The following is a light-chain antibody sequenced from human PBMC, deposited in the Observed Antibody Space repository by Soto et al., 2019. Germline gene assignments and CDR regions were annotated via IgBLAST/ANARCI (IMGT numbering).Light chain of an antibody. CDR1: SSNIGAGYD. J-gene: IGLJ3*02. CDR2: ANS. V-gene: IGLV1-40*01. CDR3: QSYDSSLSGWV. Sequence: QTVVTQPPSVSGAPGQRVTISCTGSSSNIGAGYDVHWYQQLPGTAPKLLIYANSNRPSGVPDRLSGSKSGTSASLSITGLQAEDDAYYYCQSYDSSLSGWVFGGGTKLTVL.